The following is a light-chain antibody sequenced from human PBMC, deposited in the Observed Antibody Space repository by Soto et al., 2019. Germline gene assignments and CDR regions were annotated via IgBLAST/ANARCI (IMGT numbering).Light chain of an antibody. J-gene: IGLJ2*01. CDR3: QTWGSGSQF. Sequence: QSVRTQSPSASASLGASVKLTCTLSSGHSSYAIAWHQKQPGKGPRYLMDLNNDGSHTKGDGIPDRLSGSSSGADRFLIISSLQSEDDADYYCQTWGSGSQFFGGGTQLTV. CDR2: LNNDGSH. V-gene: IGLV4-69*01. CDR1: SGHSSYA.